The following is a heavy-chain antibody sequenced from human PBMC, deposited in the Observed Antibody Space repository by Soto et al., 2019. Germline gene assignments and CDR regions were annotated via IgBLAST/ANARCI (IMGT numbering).Heavy chain of an antibody. J-gene: IGHJ2*01. V-gene: IGHV3-30-3*01. CDR1: GFTFSSYA. Sequence: QVQLLESGGGVVQPGRSLRLSCAASGFTFSSYAMHWVRQAPGKGLEWVAVLSCDGSNKYYADSVKGRFTISRDNSKNTLYLQMNSLRTEDTAVYYCARPLWRDDYNWGYFGLWGRGTLVTVSS. D-gene: IGHD4-4*01. CDR2: LSCDGSNK. CDR3: ARPLWRDDYNWGYFGL.